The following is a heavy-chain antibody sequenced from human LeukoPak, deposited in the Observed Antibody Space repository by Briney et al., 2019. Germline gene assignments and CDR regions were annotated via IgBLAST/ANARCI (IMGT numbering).Heavy chain of an antibody. CDR1: GGSISSRY. CDR3: ARWQYTISSGWFDP. Sequence: SETLSLTCTLSGGSISSRYWSWIRQPPGKGLEWIGSIYYSGGTNYNPSLQSRVTISLDTSKIRFSLKLSSVTAADTAVYYCARWQYTISSGWFDPWGQGTLVTVSS. J-gene: IGHJ5*02. V-gene: IGHV4-59*08. D-gene: IGHD6-6*01. CDR2: IYYSGGT.